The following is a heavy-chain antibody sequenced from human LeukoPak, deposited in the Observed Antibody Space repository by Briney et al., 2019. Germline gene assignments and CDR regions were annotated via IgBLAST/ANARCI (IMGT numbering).Heavy chain of an antibody. Sequence: SSETLSLTCAVYGGSFSGYYWSWIRQPPGKGLEWIGEISHSGSTNYNPSLRSRVTISVDTSKNQFSLKLSSVTAADTAVYYCAISSWALDYWGQGTLVTVSS. D-gene: IGHD6-13*01. J-gene: IGHJ4*02. CDR2: ISHSGST. CDR1: GGSFSGYY. V-gene: IGHV4-34*01. CDR3: AISSWALDY.